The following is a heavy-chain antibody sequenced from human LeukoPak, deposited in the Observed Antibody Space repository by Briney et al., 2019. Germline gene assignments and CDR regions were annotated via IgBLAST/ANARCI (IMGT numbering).Heavy chain of an antibody. J-gene: IGHJ3*02. CDR1: GYTFTGYY. CDR2: INPNTGGT. D-gene: IGHD6-19*01. Sequence: PGASVKVSCKTSGYTFTGYYMYWVRQAPGQGLEWMGWINPNTGGTNYAQKFQGRVTMTSDTSISTAYMELSSLKSDDTAVYYCATGIAVAVFDAFDIWGQGTMVTVSS. V-gene: IGHV1-2*02. CDR3: ATGIAVAVFDAFDI.